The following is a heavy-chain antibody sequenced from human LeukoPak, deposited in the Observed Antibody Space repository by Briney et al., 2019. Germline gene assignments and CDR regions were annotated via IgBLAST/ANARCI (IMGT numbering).Heavy chain of an antibody. CDR2: ISSSSSYI. CDR3: ARGRIFRDR. Sequence: GGSLRLSCAASGFTFSSYSMNWVHQAPGKGLEWVSSISSSSSYIYYADSVKGRLTISRDNAKNSLYLQMNSLRAEDTAVYYCARGRIFRDRWGQGTLVTVSS. CDR1: GFTFSSYS. D-gene: IGHD2-15*01. J-gene: IGHJ4*02. V-gene: IGHV3-21*01.